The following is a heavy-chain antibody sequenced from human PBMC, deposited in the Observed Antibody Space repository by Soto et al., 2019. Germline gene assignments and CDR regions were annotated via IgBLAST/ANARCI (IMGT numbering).Heavy chain of an antibody. CDR3: TRSGYSDAYYYGLDV. Sequence: GGALRVSCTASGVTFGEYAMIGFRQAPGKGLELVGFIRSKAYGGTTEYAASVKGRFTISRDDSKSIAYLQMNSLKTEDTAVYYCTRSGYSDAYYYGLDVWGQGSTVTVSS. CDR1: GVTFGEYA. V-gene: IGHV3-49*03. D-gene: IGHD5-12*01. CDR2: IRSKAYGGTT. J-gene: IGHJ6*02.